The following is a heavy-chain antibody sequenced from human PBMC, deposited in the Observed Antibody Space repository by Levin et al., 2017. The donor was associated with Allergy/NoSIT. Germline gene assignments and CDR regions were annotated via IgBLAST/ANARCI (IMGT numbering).Heavy chain of an antibody. J-gene: IGHJ5*02. Sequence: GKGRGGIARNTTEWSNSYFSFSFPFRFTISRDSAKSTLYLQMSSLRAEDTAVYYCARGRFQTSQYSYGAWGQGTLVTVSS. D-gene: IGHD3-10*01. CDR2: NTTEWSNS. V-gene: IGHV3-74*01. CDR3: ARGRFQTSQYSYGA.